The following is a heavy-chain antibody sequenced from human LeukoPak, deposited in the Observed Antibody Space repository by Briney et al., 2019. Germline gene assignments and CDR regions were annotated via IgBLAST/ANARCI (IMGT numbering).Heavy chain of an antibody. Sequence: GASVKVSCKASGYTFTSYGISWVRQAPGQGLEWMGGIIPIFGTANYAQKFQGRVTITADEPTSTAYMELSSLRSEDTAVYYCARDLAGYSSSSFDPWGQGTLVTVSS. V-gene: IGHV1-69*13. J-gene: IGHJ5*02. CDR3: ARDLAGYSSSSFDP. D-gene: IGHD6-13*01. CDR1: GYTFTSYG. CDR2: IIPIFGTA.